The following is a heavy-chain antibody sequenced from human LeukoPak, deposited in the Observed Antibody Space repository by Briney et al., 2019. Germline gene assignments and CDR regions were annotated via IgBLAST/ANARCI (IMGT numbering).Heavy chain of an antibody. CDR3: ARDPTVSPTGREGYFDY. V-gene: IGHV1-18*01. D-gene: IGHD1-14*01. J-gene: IGHJ4*02. CDR1: GYTFTSYG. CDR2: ISAYNGNT. Sequence: ASVKVSCKASGYTFTSYGISWVRQAPGQGLEWMGWISAYNGNTNYAQKLQGRVTMTTDTSTSTAYMELRSLRSDDTAVYYCARDPTVSPTGREGYFDYWGQGTLVTVSS.